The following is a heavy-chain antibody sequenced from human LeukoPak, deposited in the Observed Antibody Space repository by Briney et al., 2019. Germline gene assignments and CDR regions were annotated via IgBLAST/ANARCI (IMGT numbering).Heavy chain of an antibody. Sequence: GGSLRLSCAASGFTFSSYAMHWVRQAPGKGLEWVAVISYDGSNKYYADSVKGRFTISRDNSKSTLYLQMNSLRAEDTAVYYCARGRHRRVTTVTTALFDYWGQGTLVTVSS. V-gene: IGHV3-30-3*01. CDR1: GFTFSSYA. CDR3: ARGRHRRVTTVTTALFDY. D-gene: IGHD4-17*01. CDR2: ISYDGSNK. J-gene: IGHJ4*02.